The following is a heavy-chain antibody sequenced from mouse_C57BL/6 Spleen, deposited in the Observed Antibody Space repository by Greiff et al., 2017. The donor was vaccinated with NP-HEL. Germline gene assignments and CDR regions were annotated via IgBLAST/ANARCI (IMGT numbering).Heavy chain of an antibody. CDR1: GYTFTSYW. Sequence: QVQLQQPGAELVRPGSSVKLSCKASGYTFTSYWMHWVKQRPIQGLEWIGNIDPSDSETHYNQKFKDKATLTVDKSSSTAYMQLSSLTSEDSAVYYCARQGDYGSSYGYFDVWGTGTTVTVSS. D-gene: IGHD1-1*01. CDR3: ARQGDYGSSYGYFDV. CDR2: IDPSDSET. J-gene: IGHJ1*03. V-gene: IGHV1-52*01.